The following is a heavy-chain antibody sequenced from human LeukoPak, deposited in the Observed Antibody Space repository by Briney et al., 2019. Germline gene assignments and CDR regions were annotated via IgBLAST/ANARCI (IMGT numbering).Heavy chain of an antibody. CDR2: ISGSGGST. V-gene: IGHV3-23*01. CDR1: GFTFSSYA. Sequence: TGGSLRLSCAASGFTFSSYAMSWVRQAPGKGLEWVSAISGSGGSTYYADSVKGRFTISRDNAKNSLYLQMNSLRAEDTAVYYCARDYHLGYFDYWGQGTLVTVSS. J-gene: IGHJ4*02. CDR3: ARDYHLGYFDY. D-gene: IGHD6-13*01.